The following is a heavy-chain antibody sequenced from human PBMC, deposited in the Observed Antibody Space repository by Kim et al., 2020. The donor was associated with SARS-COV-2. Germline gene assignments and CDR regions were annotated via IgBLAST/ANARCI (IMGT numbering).Heavy chain of an antibody. Sequence: SETLSLTCTVSGGSISSSSYYWGWIRQPPGKGLEWIGSIYYSGSTYYNPSLKSRVTISVDTSKNQFSLKLSSVTAADTAVYYCARDVRFGEYPAFDYWGQGTLVTVSS. D-gene: IGHD3-10*01. V-gene: IGHV4-39*07. CDR1: GGSISSSSYY. J-gene: IGHJ4*02. CDR3: ARDVRFGEYPAFDY. CDR2: IYYSGST.